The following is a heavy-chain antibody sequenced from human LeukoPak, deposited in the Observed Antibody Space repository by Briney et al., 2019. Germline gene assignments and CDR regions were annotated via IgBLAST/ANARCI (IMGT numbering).Heavy chain of an antibody. Sequence: LGESLKISCKGTGYSFTDYWITWVRQMPGKGLECIGKIDPSDSYTDYSPSFQGHVTISADKSITTAYLQWASLKASDTAMYYCARHKGWDLTSLRPEYYFDSWGQGTLVTVSS. V-gene: IGHV5-10-1*01. D-gene: IGHD1-26*01. CDR1: GYSFTDYW. J-gene: IGHJ4*02. CDR3: ARHKGWDLTSLRPEYYFDS. CDR2: IDPSDSYT.